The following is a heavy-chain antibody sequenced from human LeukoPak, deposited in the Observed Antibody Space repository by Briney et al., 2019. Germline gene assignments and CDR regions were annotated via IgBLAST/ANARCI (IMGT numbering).Heavy chain of an antibody. J-gene: IGHJ4*02. Sequence: GRSLRLSCAASGFTFSSYAMHWVRQAPGKGLEWVAVISYDGSNEYYADSVKGRFTISRDNSKNTLYLQMNSLRAEDTAVYYCARGGAYYYDSSSWDYWGQGTLVTVSS. CDR2: ISYDGSNE. V-gene: IGHV3-30*04. CDR1: GFTFSSYA. D-gene: IGHD3-22*01. CDR3: ARGGAYYYDSSSWDY.